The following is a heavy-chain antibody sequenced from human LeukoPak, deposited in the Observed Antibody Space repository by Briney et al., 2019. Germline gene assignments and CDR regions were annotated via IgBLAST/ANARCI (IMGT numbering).Heavy chain of an antibody. CDR3: ARDGDAVSAAIAGAFDL. Sequence: SETLSLTCTVSAVSISSGNFYWSWIRQSAGKGLEWIGHVYSTGNTKYNPSPKSRVTISADTSKNQISLRLRSVTAADTAMFYCARDGDAVSAAIAGAFDLWGRGTMVTVSS. V-gene: IGHV4-61*09. D-gene: IGHD2-2*01. CDR2: VYSTGNT. J-gene: IGHJ3*01. CDR1: AVSISSGNFY.